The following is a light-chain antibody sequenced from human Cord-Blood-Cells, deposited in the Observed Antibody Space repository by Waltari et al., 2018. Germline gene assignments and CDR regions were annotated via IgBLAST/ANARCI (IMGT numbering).Light chain of an antibody. J-gene: IGLJ3*02. V-gene: IGLV1-36*01. CDR1: SSNIGNNA. CDR3: AAWDDSLNGPV. Sequence: QSVLPQPPSVSEAPRQRVTISCSGSSSNIGNNAVNWYQQLPGKAPKLLIYYDDLLPPGVSDRFSGSKSGTSASLAISGLQSEDEADYYCAAWDDSLNGPVFGGGTKLTVL. CDR2: YDD.